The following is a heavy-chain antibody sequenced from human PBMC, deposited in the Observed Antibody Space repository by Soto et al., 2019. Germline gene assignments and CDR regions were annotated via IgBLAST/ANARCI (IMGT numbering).Heavy chain of an antibody. J-gene: IGHJ6*02. CDR2: IYPGDSDT. Sequence: GESLKISCKGSGCSFTTYWIAWVRQMPGKGLEWMGIIYPGDSDTIYSPSFQGQVTISADKSITTAYLQWSSLKASDTAIYYCARRRGYGMDVWGQGTTVTVSS. V-gene: IGHV5-51*01. CDR3: ARRRGYGMDV. CDR1: GCSFTTYW.